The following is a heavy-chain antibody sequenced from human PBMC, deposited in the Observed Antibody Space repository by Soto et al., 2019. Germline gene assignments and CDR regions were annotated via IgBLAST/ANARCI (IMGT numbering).Heavy chain of an antibody. CDR2: VYYSGSS. D-gene: IGHD3-22*01. J-gene: IGHJ2*01. V-gene: IGHV4-30-4*01. CDR3: ARMSYFYDKWYFDL. CDR1: GGSINNNDYY. Sequence: LSLTCSVSGGSINNNDYYWSWIRQTPGKGLEWIGYVYYSGSSDYIPSLKSRLSMSIDKSKNQFHLKLNSVTAADTATYYCARMSYFYDKWYFDLWGRGTLVTVSS.